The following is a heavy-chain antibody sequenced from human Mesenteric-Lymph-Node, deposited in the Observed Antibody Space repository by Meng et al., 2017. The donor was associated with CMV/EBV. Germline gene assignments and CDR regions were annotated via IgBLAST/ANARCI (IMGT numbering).Heavy chain of an antibody. J-gene: IGHJ3*02. CDR1: GYKFSDYW. CDR3: ARTDIRGDAFDI. V-gene: IGHV5-51*01. D-gene: IGHD2-15*01. CDR2: IYPGDSDT. Sequence: GGSLRLSCKGSGYKFSDYWIAWVRQMPGMGLECVGVIYPGDSDTRYRSSFQGQVTISADKSINTAYLQWSSLKASDTAIYYCARTDIRGDAFDIWGQGTRVTVSS.